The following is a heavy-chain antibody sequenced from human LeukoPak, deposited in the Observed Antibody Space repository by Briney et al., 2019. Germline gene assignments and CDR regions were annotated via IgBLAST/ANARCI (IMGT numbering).Heavy chain of an antibody. J-gene: IGHJ4*02. CDR2: ISYDGSNK. CDR3: ARAIVVVVAADY. D-gene: IGHD2-15*01. Sequence: GRSLRLSCAASGFTFSSYAMHWVRQAPGKGLEWVAVISYDGSNKYYADSVKGRFTISRDNPKNTLYLQMSSLRAEDTAVYYCARAIVVVVAADYWGQGTLVTASS. V-gene: IGHV3-30-3*01. CDR1: GFTFSSYA.